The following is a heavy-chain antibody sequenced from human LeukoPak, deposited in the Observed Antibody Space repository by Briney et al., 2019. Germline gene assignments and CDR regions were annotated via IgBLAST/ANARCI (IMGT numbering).Heavy chain of an antibody. Sequence: SETLSLTCTVSGASIRSSIYYWGWIRQPPGKGLEWIGEINHSGSTNYNPSLKSRVTISVDTSKNQFSLKLSSVTAADTAVYYCARASYSYDISGWVPFDYWGQGTLVTVSS. V-gene: IGHV4-39*07. CDR2: INHSGST. CDR1: GASIRSSIYY. J-gene: IGHJ4*02. D-gene: IGHD3-22*01. CDR3: ARASYSYDISGWVPFDY.